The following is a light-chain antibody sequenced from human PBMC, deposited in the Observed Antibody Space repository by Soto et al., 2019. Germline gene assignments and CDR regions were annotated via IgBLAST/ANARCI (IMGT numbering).Light chain of an antibody. CDR3: KQYSSYPLP. V-gene: IGKV3-20*01. CDR1: QTVRNNY. J-gene: IGKJ4*01. Sequence: EFVSTQSLGTLSLSPGERYTISRMDSQTVRNNYLAWYQQKPGQANRLMIYDEYSRATGIKDRFSGGGSGTDFTLTISRLEPEDFAVYYCKQYSSYPLPFGGLNQVDLK. CDR2: DEY.